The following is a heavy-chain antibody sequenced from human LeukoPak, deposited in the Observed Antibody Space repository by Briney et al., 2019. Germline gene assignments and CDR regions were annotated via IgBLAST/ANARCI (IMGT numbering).Heavy chain of an antibody. CDR2: ISSSSSYI. V-gene: IGHV3-21*05. D-gene: IGHD6-6*01. CDR3: AKPRGGAARDWYFDL. Sequence: GGSLRLSCAASGFTFSSYNMNWVRQAPGKGLEWVSYISSSSSYIYYADSVKGRFTISRDNAKNSLYLQMNSLRAEDTAVYYCAKPRGGAARDWYFDLWGRGTLVTVSS. CDR1: GFTFSSYN. J-gene: IGHJ2*01.